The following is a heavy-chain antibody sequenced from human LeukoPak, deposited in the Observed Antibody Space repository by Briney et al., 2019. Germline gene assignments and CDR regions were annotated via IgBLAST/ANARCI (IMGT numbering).Heavy chain of an antibody. CDR1: GYTFTGYY. V-gene: IGHV1-2*02. D-gene: IGHD4-23*01. Sequence: APVKVSCKASGYTFTGYYMHWVRQAPGQGLEWMGWINPNSGGTNYAQKFQGRVTMTRDTSISTAYMELSRLRSDDTAVYYCARGFYGGNSRGLYYYYYMDVWGKGTTVTVSS. CDR2: INPNSGGT. CDR3: ARGFYGGNSRGLYYYYYMDV. J-gene: IGHJ6*03.